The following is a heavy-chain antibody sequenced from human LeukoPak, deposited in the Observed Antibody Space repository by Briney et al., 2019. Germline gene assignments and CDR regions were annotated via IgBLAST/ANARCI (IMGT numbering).Heavy chain of an antibody. Sequence: GGSLRLSCAASGFIFSSYAMSWVRQAPGKGLEWVSAISGSGGSTYYADSVKGRFTISRDNSKNTLYLQMNSLRAEDTAVYYCAKDLTLLWFGEYGYWGQGTLVTVSS. CDR3: AKDLTLLWFGEYGY. D-gene: IGHD3-10*01. V-gene: IGHV3-23*01. CDR1: GFIFSSYA. CDR2: ISGSGGST. J-gene: IGHJ4*02.